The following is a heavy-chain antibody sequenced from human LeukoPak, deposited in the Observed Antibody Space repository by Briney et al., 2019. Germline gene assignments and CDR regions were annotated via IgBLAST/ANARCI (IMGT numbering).Heavy chain of an antibody. CDR3: ARVPVQLERYWFDP. CDR2: INPNSGGT. V-gene: IGHV1-2*02. Sequence: ASVKVSCKASGYTFTGYYMHWVRQAPGQGLEWMGWINPNSGGTNYAQKFQGRVTMTRDTSISTAYMELSRLRSDYTAVYYCARVPVQLERYWFDPWGQGTLVTVSS. CDR1: GYTFTGYY. J-gene: IGHJ5*02. D-gene: IGHD1-1*01.